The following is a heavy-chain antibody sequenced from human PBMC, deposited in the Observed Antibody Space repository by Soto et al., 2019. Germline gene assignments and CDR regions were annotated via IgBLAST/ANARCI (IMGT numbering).Heavy chain of an antibody. D-gene: IGHD3-10*01. CDR1: GGSFSGYY. Sequence: SETLSLTCAVYGGSFSGYYWTWIRQPPGTGLEWIGEINHSGSTNYNPSLKSRVTISVDTSKNQFSLKLTSVTAADTAVYYCERNKITSYFDESGQGNLVTVCS. V-gene: IGHV4-34*01. CDR3: ERNKITSYFDE. J-gene: IGHJ4*02. CDR2: INHSGST.